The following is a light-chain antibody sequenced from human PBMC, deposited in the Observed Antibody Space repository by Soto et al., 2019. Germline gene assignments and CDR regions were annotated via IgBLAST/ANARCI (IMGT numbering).Light chain of an antibody. CDR2: WAS. J-gene: IGKJ1*01. Sequence: DIVMTQSPDSLAVSLGERATINCKSSQSVLYSSNNKNYLAWYQQKPGQPPKLLIYWASTRESGVPDRFSGSGSGTNFTLTIGSVQAEDLAVYDCQQYYCTPRTCGQGTKVEIK. CDR1: QSVLYSSNNKNY. CDR3: QQYYCTPRT. V-gene: IGKV4-1*01.